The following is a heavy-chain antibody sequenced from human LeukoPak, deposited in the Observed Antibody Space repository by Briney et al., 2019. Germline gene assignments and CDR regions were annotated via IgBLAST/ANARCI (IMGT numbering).Heavy chain of an antibody. Sequence: GASVKVSCKASGYTFTSYYMHWVRQAPGQGLDWMGIINPSGGSTSYAQKFQGRVTMTRDTSTSTVYMELSSLRSEDTAVYYCARGGYDSSGYYSKSAYFDYWGQGTLVTVSS. CDR3: ARGGYDSSGYYSKSAYFDY. D-gene: IGHD3-22*01. V-gene: IGHV1-46*01. CDR1: GYTFTSYY. CDR2: INPSGGST. J-gene: IGHJ4*02.